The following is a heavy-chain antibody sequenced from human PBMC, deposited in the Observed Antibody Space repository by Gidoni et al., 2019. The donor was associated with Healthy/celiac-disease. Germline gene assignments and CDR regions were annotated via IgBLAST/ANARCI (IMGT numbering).Heavy chain of an antibody. Sequence: QVQLVQSGAEVKKPGASVKVSCKSSGYTFTSYAMHWVRQAPGQRLEWMGWINAGNGNTKYSQKFQGRVNITRDTSASTAYMELSSLRSEDTAVYYCARVRIAAAGRDFDYWGQGTLVTVSS. D-gene: IGHD6-13*01. J-gene: IGHJ4*02. CDR1: GYTFTSYA. CDR3: ARVRIAAAGRDFDY. CDR2: INAGNGNT. V-gene: IGHV1-3*01.